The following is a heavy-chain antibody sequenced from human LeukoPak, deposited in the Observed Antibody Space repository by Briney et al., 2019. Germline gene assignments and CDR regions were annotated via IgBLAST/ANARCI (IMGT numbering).Heavy chain of an antibody. Sequence: SETLSLTCTVSGGSISSTSYYWGWIRQPPGKGLEWIGSMYYSGSTYYSGSTYYNPSLKSRVTISLDTSKNQFSLKLSSVTAADTAVYYCARGLEGTSGYYLVGDYWGQGTLVTVSS. CDR3: ARGLEGTSGYYLVGDY. D-gene: IGHD3-22*01. CDR2: MYYSGSTYYSGST. J-gene: IGHJ4*02. V-gene: IGHV4-39*07. CDR1: GGSISSTSYY.